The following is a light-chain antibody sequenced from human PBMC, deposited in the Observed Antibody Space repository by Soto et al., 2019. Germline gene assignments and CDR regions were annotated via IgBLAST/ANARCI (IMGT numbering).Light chain of an antibody. CDR2: DAS. J-gene: IGKJ5*01. V-gene: IGKV3-11*01. CDR1: QSVSNS. CDR3: QQRSDRPPIT. Sequence: EIVLTQSPATLSLSPGERATLSCRASQSVSNSLAWYQQKPGQAPRLLIYDASNRATGIPARFSGSGSGTDFTLTISSLEPEDFAVYYCQQRSDRPPITFGQGTRLEIK.